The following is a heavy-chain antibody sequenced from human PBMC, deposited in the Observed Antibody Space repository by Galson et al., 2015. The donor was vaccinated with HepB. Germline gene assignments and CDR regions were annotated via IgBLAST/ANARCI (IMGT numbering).Heavy chain of an antibody. CDR2: INPNSGGT. V-gene: IGHV1-2*02. Sequence: SVKVSCKASGYTFTGYYMHWVRQAPGQGLEWMGWINPNSGGTNYAQKFQGRVTMTRDTSISTAYMELSRLRSDDTAVYYCARDRVYSSGWYASFPDYWGQGTLVTVS. CDR1: GYTFTGYY. CDR3: ARDRVYSSGWYASFPDY. D-gene: IGHD6-19*01. J-gene: IGHJ4*02.